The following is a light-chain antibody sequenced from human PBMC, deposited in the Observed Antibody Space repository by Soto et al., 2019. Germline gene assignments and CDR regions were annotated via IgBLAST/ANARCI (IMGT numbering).Light chain of an antibody. J-gene: IGKJ5*01. CDR1: QSGLYSSNKKNY. CDR3: QQYYSTLPIT. V-gene: IGKV4-1*01. Sequence: IVMTQSPDSLAVSLGERATINCKSSQSGLYSSNKKNYLAWYQQKPGQPPKLLIYWASTRESGVPDRFSGSGSGTDFTLTISSLQAEDVAVYYCQQYYSTLPITFGQGTRLEIK. CDR2: WAS.